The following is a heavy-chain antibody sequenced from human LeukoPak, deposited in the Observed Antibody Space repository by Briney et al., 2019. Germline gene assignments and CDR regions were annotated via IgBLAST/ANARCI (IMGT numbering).Heavy chain of an antibody. V-gene: IGHV1-46*01. J-gene: IGHJ4*02. CDR1: GFTFTSYY. CDR2: INPSGGGT. CDR3: ARDPTPPLRFLEWFFDY. Sequence: RASVKVSCKASGFTFTSYYMYWVRQAPGQGLEWMGIINPSGGGTSYAQKFQGRVTMTRDTSISTAYMELSRLRSDDTAVYYCARDPTPPLRFLEWFFDYWGQGTLVTVSS. D-gene: IGHD3-3*01.